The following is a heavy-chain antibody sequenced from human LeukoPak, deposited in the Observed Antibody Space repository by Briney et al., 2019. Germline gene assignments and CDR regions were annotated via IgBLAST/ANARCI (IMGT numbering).Heavy chain of an antibody. CDR3: ARGVYSGYDFGFDY. J-gene: IGHJ4*02. CDR2: IYHSGST. Sequence: SETLSLTCAVSGGSISSGGYSWSWIRQPPGKGLEWIGYIYHSGSTYYNPSLKSRVTISVDMSKNQFSLKLSSVTAADTAVYYCARGVYSGYDFGFDYWGQGTLVTVSS. CDR1: GGSISSGGYS. V-gene: IGHV4-30-2*01. D-gene: IGHD5-12*01.